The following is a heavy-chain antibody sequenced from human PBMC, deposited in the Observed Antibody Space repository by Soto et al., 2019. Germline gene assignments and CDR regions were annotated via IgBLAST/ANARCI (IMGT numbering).Heavy chain of an antibody. CDR2: ISGSGGST. CDR1: GFTFNSFA. CDR3: AKDKGLAYYYGMDV. Sequence: GGSLRLSCAASGFTFNSFAMSWVRQAPGKGLEWVSGISGSGGSTYYADSVKGRFTISRDNSKNTLYLQMNSLRAEDTAVYYCAKDKGLAYYYGMDVWGQGTTVTVSS. J-gene: IGHJ6*02. V-gene: IGHV3-23*01.